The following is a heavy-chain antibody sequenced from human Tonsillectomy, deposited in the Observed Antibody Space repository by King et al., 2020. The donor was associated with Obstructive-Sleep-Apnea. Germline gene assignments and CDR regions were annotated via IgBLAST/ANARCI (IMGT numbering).Heavy chain of an antibody. Sequence: VQLVESGGGLVKPGGSLRLSCAASGFTFSSYSMNWVRQAPGRGLEWVSSISGSSTYIYYADSLQGRFTISRDNAKNSLYRQMNSLRAEDTAVYYCAGEGQLGTFDYWGQGTLVTVSS. CDR3: AGEGQLGTFDY. D-gene: IGHD6-6*01. J-gene: IGHJ4*02. CDR2: ISGSSTYI. V-gene: IGHV3-21*01. CDR1: GFTFSSYS.